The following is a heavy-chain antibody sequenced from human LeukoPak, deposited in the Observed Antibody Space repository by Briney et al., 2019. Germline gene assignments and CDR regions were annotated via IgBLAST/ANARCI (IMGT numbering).Heavy chain of an antibody. CDR3: ARGPEFATRGNSEDNKYYSDY. V-gene: IGHV4-59*01. D-gene: IGHD4-23*01. CDR1: GGSISSYY. J-gene: IGHJ4*02. CDR2: IYYSGST. Sequence: SETLSLTCTVSGGSISSYYWSWIRQPPGKGLEWIGYIYYSGSTNYSPSLKSRVTISVDTSKNQFSLRLSSVTAADTAVYYCARGPEFATRGNSEDNKYYSDYWGQGTLVTVSS.